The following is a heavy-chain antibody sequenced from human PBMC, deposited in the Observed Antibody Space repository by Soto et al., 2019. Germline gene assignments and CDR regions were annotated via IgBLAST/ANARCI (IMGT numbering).Heavy chain of an antibody. J-gene: IGHJ4*02. V-gene: IGHV4-59*01. Sequence: PSETLSLTCTVSGGSLNDFYWSWIQQPQGKGLEWNGYTYYSGSTDYNPSLKGRVTISVDTSKNQLPLKLRSVTAADTAVYFCARVGGVAARTFDYWDQGTLVTVSS. CDR3: ARVGGVAARTFDY. CDR1: GGSLNDFY. D-gene: IGHD6-6*01. CDR2: TYYSGST.